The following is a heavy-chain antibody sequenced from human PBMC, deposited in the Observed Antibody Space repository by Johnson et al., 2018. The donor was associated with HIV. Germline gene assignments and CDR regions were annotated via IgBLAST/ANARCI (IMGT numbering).Heavy chain of an antibody. J-gene: IGHJ3*02. CDR2: ISSSGSTI. D-gene: IGHD2-2*03. Sequence: QVQLVESGGGLVKPAGSLSLSCAASGFTFSDYHVSWIRQASGKGLEWVSYISSSGSTIDYDDSVKGRFTISRDNAKNSLYLQMNSLRAEDTAVYYGARDMDRSAFDIWGQGTMVTVSS. V-gene: IGHV3-11*04. CDR3: ARDMDRSAFDI. CDR1: GFTFSDYH.